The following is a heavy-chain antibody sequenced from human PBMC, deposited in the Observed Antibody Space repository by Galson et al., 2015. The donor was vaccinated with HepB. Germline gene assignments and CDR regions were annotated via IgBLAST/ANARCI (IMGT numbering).Heavy chain of an antibody. D-gene: IGHD3-3*01. CDR1: GFSLSTSGVG. CDR3: GRWTYYDFWSGYNGGSTIDY. Sequence: PALVKPTQTLTLTCTFSGFSLSTSGVGVGWIRRPPGKALEWLALIYWDDDKRYSPSLKSRLTITKDTSKNQVVLTMTNMDPVDTATYYCGRWTYYDFWSGYNGGSTIDYWGQGTLVTVSS. J-gene: IGHJ4*02. V-gene: IGHV2-5*02. CDR2: IYWDDDK.